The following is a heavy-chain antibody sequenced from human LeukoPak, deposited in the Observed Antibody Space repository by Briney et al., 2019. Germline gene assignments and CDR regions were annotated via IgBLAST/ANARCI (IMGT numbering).Heavy chain of an antibody. D-gene: IGHD3-9*01. CDR3: ARGSVLRYFDWPNYYMDV. V-gene: IGHV3-23*01. Sequence: QSGGSLRLSCAASGFIFRNYVVAWVRQAPGKGLEWVSQISNSGGSTYYADFVKGRFTISRDNSKNTLYLQMNSLRAEDTAVYYCARGSVLRYFDWPNYYMDVWGKGTTVTVSS. CDR2: ISNSGGST. J-gene: IGHJ6*03. CDR1: GFIFRNYV.